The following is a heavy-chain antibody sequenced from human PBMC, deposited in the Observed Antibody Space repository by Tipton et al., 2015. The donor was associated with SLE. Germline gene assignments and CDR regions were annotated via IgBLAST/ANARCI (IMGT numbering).Heavy chain of an antibody. Sequence: TLSLTCTVSGGSITGYHWSWIRQPPGKGLEWIGYVYYTGTTNYDPSLRSRVTMSADTSRNQFSLKLSSVTAADTAVYYCARATDFWSGYYVDIWGQGTMVTVSS. CDR3: ARATDFWSGYYVDI. J-gene: IGHJ3*02. D-gene: IGHD3-3*01. CDR1: GGSITGYH. V-gene: IGHV4-59*01. CDR2: VYYTGTT.